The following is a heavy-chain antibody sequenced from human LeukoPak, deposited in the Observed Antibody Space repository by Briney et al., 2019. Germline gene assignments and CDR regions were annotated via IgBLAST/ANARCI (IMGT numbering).Heavy chain of an antibody. J-gene: IGHJ3*02. V-gene: IGHV6-1*01. CDR2: TYYRSRWSN. Sequence: SQTLSLTCAISGDSVFSIYAAWNWIRQSPSRGLEWLGRTYYRSRWSNDYAVSVKSRITINPDTSKNPFSLQLSSVTPEDTAVYYCARASFRAFDIWGQGTMVAVSS. CDR3: ARASFRAFDI. CDR1: GDSVFSIYAA.